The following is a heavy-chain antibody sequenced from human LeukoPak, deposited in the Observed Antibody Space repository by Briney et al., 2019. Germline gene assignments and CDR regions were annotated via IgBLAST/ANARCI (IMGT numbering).Heavy chain of an antibody. D-gene: IGHD3-3*01. CDR2: IDHSGSA. J-gene: IGHJ4*02. CDR1: GGSFSGYY. CDR3: ARARRDSGYYKVDY. V-gene: IGHV4-34*01. Sequence: NTSETLSLTCAVYGGSFSGYYWSWIRQPPGKGLEWIGEIDHSGSANYNPSLKSRVTLSIDKSKNQFSLNLSSVTAADTAVYYCARARRDSGYYKVDYWGQGTLVTVSS.